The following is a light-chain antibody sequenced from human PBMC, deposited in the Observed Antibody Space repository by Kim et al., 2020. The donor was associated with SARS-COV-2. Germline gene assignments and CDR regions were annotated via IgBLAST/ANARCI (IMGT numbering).Light chain of an antibody. CDR3: QVWDSSSDHQVV. Sequence: EKAARVSSGDNSIVSKRGEAYQQQPGQPPLLVLYYNNDRPPGGPAGFFGANSGNTATLTISRVEAGDEADYYCQVWDSSSDHQVVFGGGTQLTVL. CDR1: SIVSKR. CDR2: YNN. J-gene: IGLJ2*01. V-gene: IGLV3-21*04.